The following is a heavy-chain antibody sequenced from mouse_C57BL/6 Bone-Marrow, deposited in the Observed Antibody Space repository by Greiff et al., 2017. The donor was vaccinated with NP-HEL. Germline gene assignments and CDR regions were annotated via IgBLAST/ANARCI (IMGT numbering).Heavy chain of an antibody. V-gene: IGHV1-53*01. CDR1: CYTFTSYW. CDR2: INPRNGGT. J-gene: IGHJ1*03. CDR3: AREGRWVRRGYWYFDV. D-gene: IGHD2-2*01. Sequence: VQLQPPGTELVKPGTSVKLSCKSSCYTFTSYWMHWVKQRPGQGLEWLGHINPRNGGTTYNEKFKSKATLTVDKSSSTAYMKLSSLTADDSAVYYVAREGRWVRRGYWYFDVWDTGTTVTVSS.